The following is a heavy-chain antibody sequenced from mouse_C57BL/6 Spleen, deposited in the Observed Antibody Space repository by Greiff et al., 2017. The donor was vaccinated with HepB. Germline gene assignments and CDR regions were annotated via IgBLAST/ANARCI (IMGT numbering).Heavy chain of an antibody. V-gene: IGHV1-82*01. CDR1: GYAFSSSW. CDR3: ARGGSNYVYFDV. CDR2: IYPGDGGT. Sequence: VQLQQSGPELVKPGASVKISCKASGYAFSSSWMNWVKQRPGKGLEWIGRIYPGDGGTNSNGKFKGKATLTADKSSSTAYMHLSSLTSEDSAVYFWARGGSNYVYFDVWGTGTTVTVSS. J-gene: IGHJ1*03. D-gene: IGHD2-5*01.